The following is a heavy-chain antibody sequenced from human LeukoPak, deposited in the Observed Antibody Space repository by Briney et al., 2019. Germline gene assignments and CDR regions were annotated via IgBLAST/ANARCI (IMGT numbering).Heavy chain of an antibody. CDR1: GGSISSYY. CDR2: IYYSGST. D-gene: IGHD2-21*02. Sequence: PSETLSLTCTVSGGSISSYYWSWIRQPPGKGLEWIGYIYYSGSTNYNPSLKSRVTISVVTSKNQFSLKLSSVTAADTAVYYCASTYCGGDCYFEPGAFDIWGQGTMVTVSS. V-gene: IGHV4-59*01. CDR3: ASTYCGGDCYFEPGAFDI. J-gene: IGHJ3*02.